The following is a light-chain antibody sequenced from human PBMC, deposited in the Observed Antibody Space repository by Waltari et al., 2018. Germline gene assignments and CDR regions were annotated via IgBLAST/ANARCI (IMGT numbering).Light chain of an antibody. CDR2: GAS. CDR3: QQYNKWPLT. J-gene: IGKJ2*01. V-gene: IGKV3D-15*01. Sequence: EIVMTQSPATLSVSPGERATLSCRASQSVGSNLDWYQQKPGQAPRLLIYGASTRATGIAARFSGSGSGTEFTLNISSLQSEDFAVYYCQQYNKWPLTFGQGTKLEIK. CDR1: QSVGSN.